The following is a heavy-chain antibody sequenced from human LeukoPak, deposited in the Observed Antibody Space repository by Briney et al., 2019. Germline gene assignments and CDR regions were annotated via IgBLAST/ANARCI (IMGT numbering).Heavy chain of an antibody. D-gene: IGHD2-15*01. CDR1: GFTFSSYA. Sequence: PGGSLRLSCAASGFTFSSYAMSWVRQAPGKGLEWVSAISDSGGSTYYADSVKGRFTISRDNSKNTLYLQMNSLRAEDTAVYYCAKRGDVARTYYFDYWGQGTLVTVSS. CDR3: AKRGDVARTYYFDY. V-gene: IGHV3-23*01. J-gene: IGHJ4*02. CDR2: ISDSGGST.